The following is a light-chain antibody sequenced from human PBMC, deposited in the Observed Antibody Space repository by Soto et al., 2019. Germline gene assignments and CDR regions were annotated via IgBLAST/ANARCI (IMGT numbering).Light chain of an antibody. CDR3: QQRSNGATEFT. CDR2: DAS. V-gene: IGKV3-11*01. Sequence: EIVLTQSPATLSLSPGERATLSCRASQSVSSYLAWYQQKPGQAPRLLIYDASNRATGIPARFSGSGYGTDFTLTISSVEPEDFAVYYGQQRSNGATEFTFGAGTKVDIK. CDR1: QSVSSY. J-gene: IGKJ3*01.